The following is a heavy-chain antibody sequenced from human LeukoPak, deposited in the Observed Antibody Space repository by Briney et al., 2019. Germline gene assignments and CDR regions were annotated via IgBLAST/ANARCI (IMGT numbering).Heavy chain of an antibody. CDR3: ASGGVVGPSTYWFYDL. J-gene: IGHJ2*01. V-gene: IGHV3-7*01. Sequence: PGGSLRLSCEASGFTFSRNWMTWVRQAPGKGLEWVANIRQDGNEKYYVDSVKGRFTISRDNAKNSLYLQTNSLRAEDTAVYYCASGGVVGPSTYWFYDLWGRGTRVTVSS. D-gene: IGHD1-26*01. CDR2: IRQDGNEK. CDR1: GFTFSRNW.